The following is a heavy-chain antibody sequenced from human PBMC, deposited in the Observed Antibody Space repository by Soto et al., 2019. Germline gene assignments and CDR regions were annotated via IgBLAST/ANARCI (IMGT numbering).Heavy chain of an antibody. Sequence: EVQLLESGGGLVQPGGSLRLSCAASEFTFSNYAMTWVRQAPGKGLEWVSAISGRAGDTYYADSVEGRFTISRDNSKNTLYLQMNSLRAEDTAVYYCAKGGGITVTTNWYFDLWGRGTLATVSS. CDR3: AKGGGITVTTNWYFDL. J-gene: IGHJ2*01. CDR2: ISGRAGDT. V-gene: IGHV3-23*01. D-gene: IGHD4-17*01. CDR1: EFTFSNYA.